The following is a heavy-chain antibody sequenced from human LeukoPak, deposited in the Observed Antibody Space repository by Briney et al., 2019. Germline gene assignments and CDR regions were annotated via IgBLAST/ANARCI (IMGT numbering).Heavy chain of an antibody. CDR3: ARVLNYDFWSGYLNPNWFDP. CDR2: IHPNSGVT. V-gene: IGHV1-2*02. Sequence: ASVKVSCKASGYTFTGFYMHWVRQAPGQGLEWMGWIHPNSGVTNYAQKFQGRVTMTRNTSISTAYMELSSLRSEDTAVYYCARVLNYDFWSGYLNPNWFDPWGQGTLVTVSS. D-gene: IGHD3-3*01. J-gene: IGHJ5*02. CDR1: GYTFTGFY.